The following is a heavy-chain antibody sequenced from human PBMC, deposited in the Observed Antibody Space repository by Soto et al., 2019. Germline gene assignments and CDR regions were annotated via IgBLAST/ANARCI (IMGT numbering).Heavy chain of an antibody. Sequence: SETLSLTCTVSGGSISSYYWSWIRQPPGKGLEWIGYIYYSGSTNYNPSLKSRVTISVDTSKNQFSLKLSSVTAADTAVYYCARGGSYGSGSYYYYYYGMDVWGQGTTVTVSS. D-gene: IGHD3-10*01. CDR2: IYYSGST. V-gene: IGHV4-59*01. CDR3: ARGGSYGSGSYYYYYYGMDV. CDR1: GGSISSYY. J-gene: IGHJ6*02.